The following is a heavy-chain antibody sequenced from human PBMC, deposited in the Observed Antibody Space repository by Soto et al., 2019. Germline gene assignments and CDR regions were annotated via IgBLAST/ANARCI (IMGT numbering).Heavy chain of an antibody. CDR3: ARDSPTAADYYFGY. V-gene: IGHV3-30-3*01. J-gene: IGHJ4*02. Sequence: QVQLVESGGGVVQPGRSLRLSCAASGFTFSSYAMHWVRQAPGKGLEWVAVISYDGSNKYYADSVKGRFTISRDNSKNTLYLQMNSLRAEDTAVYYCARDSPTAADYYFGYWGQGTLVTVSS. CDR2: ISYDGSNK. CDR1: GFTFSSYA. D-gene: IGHD6-13*01.